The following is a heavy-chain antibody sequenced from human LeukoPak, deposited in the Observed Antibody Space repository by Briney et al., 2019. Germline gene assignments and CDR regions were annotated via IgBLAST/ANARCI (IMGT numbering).Heavy chain of an antibody. CDR2: ISGSGGST. V-gene: IGHV3-21*01. J-gene: IGHJ3*02. Sequence: GGSLRLSCAASGFTFRNYWMSWVRQAPGKGLEWVSAISGSGGSTYYADSVKGRFTISRDNAKNSLYLQMNSLRAEDTAVYYCARYSREAFDIWGQGTMVTVSS. CDR1: GFTFRNYW. D-gene: IGHD6-13*01. CDR3: ARYSREAFDI.